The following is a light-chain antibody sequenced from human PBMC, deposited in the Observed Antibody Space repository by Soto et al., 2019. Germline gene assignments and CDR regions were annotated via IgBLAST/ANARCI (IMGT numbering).Light chain of an antibody. J-gene: IGLJ2*01. Sequence: QSALTQPPSASGSPGQSVTISCTGTSSDVGGYNSVSWYQQHPGTAPKLMIYEVSKRPSGVPDRFSGSKSGNTASLTVSGLQAEDEADYYCSSYAGSKIVIFGGGTKLTVL. CDR2: EVS. CDR3: SSYAGSKIVI. CDR1: SSDVGGYNS. V-gene: IGLV2-8*01.